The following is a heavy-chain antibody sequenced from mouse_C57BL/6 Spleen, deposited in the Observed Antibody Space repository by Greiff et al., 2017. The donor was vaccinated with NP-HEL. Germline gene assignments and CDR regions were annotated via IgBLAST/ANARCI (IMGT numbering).Heavy chain of an antibody. J-gene: IGHJ2*01. CDR2: IDPSDSYT. D-gene: IGHD1-1*01. Sequence: VQLQQPGAELVMPGASVKLSCKASGYTFTSYWMHWVKQRPGQGLEWIGEIDPSDSYTNYNQKFKGKSTLTVDKSSSTAYMQLSSLTSEDSAVYYCACTTVYYFDYWGQGTTLTVSS. CDR1: GYTFTSYW. V-gene: IGHV1-69*01. CDR3: ACTTVYYFDY.